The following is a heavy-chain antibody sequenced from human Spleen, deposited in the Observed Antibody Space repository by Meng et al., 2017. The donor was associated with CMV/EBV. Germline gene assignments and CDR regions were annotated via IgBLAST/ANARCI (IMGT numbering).Heavy chain of an antibody. CDR2: IYPGDFDT. CDR1: GYSLTNYW. D-gene: IGHD2-15*01. V-gene: IGHV5-51*01. J-gene: IGHJ6*02. CDR3: ARGDCSGGTCYYFHNMDF. Sequence: GESLKISCKGSGYSLTNYWIAWVRQMPGKGLEWMGIIYPGDFDTKYGPSFQGQVTISADKSISTAYLHWSSLKASDTAIYYCARGDCSGGTCYYFHNMDFWGQGTTVTVSS.